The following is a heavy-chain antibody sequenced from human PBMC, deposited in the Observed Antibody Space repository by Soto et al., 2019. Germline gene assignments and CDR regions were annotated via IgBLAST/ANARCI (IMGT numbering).Heavy chain of an antibody. D-gene: IGHD2-21*02. J-gene: IGHJ6*02. V-gene: IGHV4-30-4*01. CDR1: GGSISSGDYY. Sequence: SETLSLTCTVSGGSISSGDYYWSWIRQPPGKGLEWIGYIYYSGSTYYNPSLKSRVTISVDTSKNQFSLKLSPVPAAETAVYYCARRYYCGGNCCAGGGYYYGMDVWGQGTTVTVSS. CDR2: IYYSGST. CDR3: ARRYYCGGNCCAGGGYYYGMDV.